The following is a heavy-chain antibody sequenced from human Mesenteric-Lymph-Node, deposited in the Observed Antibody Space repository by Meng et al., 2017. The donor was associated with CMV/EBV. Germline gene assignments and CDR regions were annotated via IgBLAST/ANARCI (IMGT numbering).Heavy chain of an antibody. Sequence: SETLSLTCTVSGGSISSYYWSWIRQPPGKGLEWIGYIYYSGSTNYNPSLKSRVTISVDTSKNQFSLKLSSVTAADTAVFYCARLTLGFCSSPTCYNFCFDLWGQGTLVTVSS. J-gene: IGHJ4*02. D-gene: IGHD2-2*01. CDR1: GGSISSYY. CDR2: IYYSGST. CDR3: ARLTLGFCSSPTCYNFCFDL. V-gene: IGHV4-59*08.